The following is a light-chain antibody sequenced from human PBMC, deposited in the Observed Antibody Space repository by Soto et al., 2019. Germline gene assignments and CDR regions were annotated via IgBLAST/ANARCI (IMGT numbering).Light chain of an antibody. V-gene: IGLV1-44*01. J-gene: IGLJ1*01. CDR3: AAWDDSLNGYV. Sequence: QSVLTQPPSASGTPGQRVTISCSGSSSNIGSNTVNWYQQLPGTAPKLLIYSNNQRPSGVPDRFSGSKSGTSASPAISGRQSEDEADYYCAAWDDSLNGYVFGTGTKLTVL. CDR2: SNN. CDR1: SSNIGSNT.